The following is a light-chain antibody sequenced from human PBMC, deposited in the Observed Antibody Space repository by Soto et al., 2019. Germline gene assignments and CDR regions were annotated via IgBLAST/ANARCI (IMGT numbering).Light chain of an antibody. CDR2: SNN. Sequence: QSVLTQPPSASGTPGQRVTISCSGSSSNIGSNTVNWYQQLPGTAPKLLIYSNNQRPSGVPARFSGSKSGTSASLAISGLQSEDEADYYCAAWDDILNGWVFGGGTKLTVL. J-gene: IGLJ3*02. V-gene: IGLV1-44*01. CDR3: AAWDDILNGWV. CDR1: SSNIGSNT.